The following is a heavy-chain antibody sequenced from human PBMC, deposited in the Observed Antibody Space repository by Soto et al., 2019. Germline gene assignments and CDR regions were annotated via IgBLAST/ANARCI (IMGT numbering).Heavy chain of an antibody. J-gene: IGHJ6*03. D-gene: IGHD2-2*01. CDR3: AKDPNRHRYCSSTSCPRPTYYYYMDV. CDR2: ISWNSGSI. CDR1: GFTFSSYA. Sequence: GGSLRLSCAASGFTFSSYAMSWVRQAPGKGLEWVSAISWNSGSIGYADSVKGRFTISRDNAKNSLYLQMNSLRAEDTALYYCAKDPNRHRYCSSTSCPRPTYYYYMDVWGKGTTVTVSS. V-gene: IGHV3-9*01.